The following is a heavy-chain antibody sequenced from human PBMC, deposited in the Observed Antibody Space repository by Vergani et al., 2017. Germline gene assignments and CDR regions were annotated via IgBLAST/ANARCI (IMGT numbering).Heavy chain of an antibody. V-gene: IGHV1-18*01. J-gene: IGHJ3*02. D-gene: IGHD3-10*01. Sequence: QVQLVQSGAEMKKPGASVKVSCKASGYTFTTYGINWVRQAPGQELEWMGWISASNGNTNYARKLQGRVTLTTDTSTSTAYMELGSLRSDDTAVYYCARGHHYYGSGSKAFDIWGQGTMVTVSS. CDR1: GYTFTTYG. CDR2: ISASNGNT. CDR3: ARGHHYYGSGSKAFDI.